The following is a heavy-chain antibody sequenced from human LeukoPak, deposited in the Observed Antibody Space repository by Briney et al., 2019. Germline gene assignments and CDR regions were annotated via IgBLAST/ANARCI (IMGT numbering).Heavy chain of an antibody. CDR1: GGSINSSSYY. CDR2: IFYSGNT. CDR3: ARVRGSSGYYPHYYYYYYMDV. V-gene: IGHV4-39*07. Sequence: SETLSLTCTVSGGSINSSSYYWGWIRQPPGKGLEWIGSIFYSGNTYDNPSLKSRVTISVDTSKNQFSLKLSSVTAADTAVYYCARVRGSSGYYPHYYYYYYMDVWGKGTTVTISS. J-gene: IGHJ6*03. D-gene: IGHD3-22*01.